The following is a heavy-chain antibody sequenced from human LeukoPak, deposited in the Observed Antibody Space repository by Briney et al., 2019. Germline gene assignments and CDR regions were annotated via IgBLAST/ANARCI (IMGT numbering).Heavy chain of an antibody. D-gene: IGHD6-19*01. V-gene: IGHV3-21*01. CDR3: ASLGGWVDY. CDR2: ISSSSSYI. Sequence: PGRSLRLSCAASGFTFSSYSMNWVRQAPGKGLEWVSSISSSSSYIYYADSVKGRFTISRDNAKNSLYLQMNSLRAEDTAVYYCASLGGWVDYWGQGTLVTVSS. CDR1: GFTFSSYS. J-gene: IGHJ4*02.